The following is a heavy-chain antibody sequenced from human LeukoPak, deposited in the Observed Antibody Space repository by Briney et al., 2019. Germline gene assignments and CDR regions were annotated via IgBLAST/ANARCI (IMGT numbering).Heavy chain of an antibody. CDR3: ARRLGYCSGGSCYYYFDY. J-gene: IGHJ4*02. CDR1: GYSFTSYW. V-gene: IGHV5-51*01. Sequence: GESLKISCKGSGYSFTSYWIGWVRQMPGKGLEWMGIIYPGDSDTRYSPSFQGQVTISADKSISTAYLQLSSLKASDTAMYYCARRLGYCSGGSCYYYFDYWGQGTLVTVSS. CDR2: IYPGDSDT. D-gene: IGHD2-15*01.